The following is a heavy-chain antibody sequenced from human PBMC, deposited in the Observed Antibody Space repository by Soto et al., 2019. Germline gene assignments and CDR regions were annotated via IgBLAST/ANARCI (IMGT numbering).Heavy chain of an antibody. Sequence: ASVKVSCKASGYTFTSYGISWVRQAPGQGLEWMGWISAYNGNTNYAQKLQGRVTMTTDTSTSTAYMELRSLRSDDTAVYYCARRYCSGGSCYSKLPSTLLYWGQGTLVTVSS. V-gene: IGHV1-18*01. CDR3: ARRYCSGGSCYSKLPSTLLY. J-gene: IGHJ4*02. CDR2: ISAYNGNT. D-gene: IGHD2-15*01. CDR1: GYTFTSYG.